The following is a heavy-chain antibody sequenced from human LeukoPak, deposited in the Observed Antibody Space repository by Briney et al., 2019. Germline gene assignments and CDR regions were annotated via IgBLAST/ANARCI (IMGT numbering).Heavy chain of an antibody. CDR2: ISSSSSTI. Sequence: GGSLRLSCAASGFTFSSYSMNWVRQAPGKGLEWVSYISSSSSTIYYADSVKGRFTIYRDNAKNSLYLQMNSLRAEDTAVYYCARDRLYGMDVWGQGTTVTVSS. CDR3: ARDRLYGMDV. J-gene: IGHJ6*02. V-gene: IGHV3-48*01. D-gene: IGHD3-16*01. CDR1: GFTFSSYS.